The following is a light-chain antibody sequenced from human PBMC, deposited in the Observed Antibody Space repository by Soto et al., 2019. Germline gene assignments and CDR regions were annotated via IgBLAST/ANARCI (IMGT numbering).Light chain of an antibody. V-gene: IGKV1-39*01. Sequence: DLQMTQSPSSLSASVGDRVTITCRASQSIRTYLNWYQQKPGKAPKLLIYTASTLQSGVPSRFSGSGSGTDFTLTISSLQPEDFATYYCQQSYRTPLTFGGGTKVEI. CDR1: QSIRTY. CDR2: TAS. J-gene: IGKJ4*01. CDR3: QQSYRTPLT.